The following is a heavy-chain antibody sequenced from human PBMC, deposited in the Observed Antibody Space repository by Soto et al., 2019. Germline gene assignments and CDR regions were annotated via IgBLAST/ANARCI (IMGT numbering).Heavy chain of an antibody. J-gene: IGHJ4*02. CDR1: GGSISSSNL. D-gene: IGHD3-22*01. Sequence: PSETLSLTCAVSGGSISSSNLWTWVRQPPGKGLEWIGEIYHTGTTNYNPSLKSRVTISVDKSKNQFSLKLSSVTAADTAVYYCARVDRSGSLAYWGLGTLVTVYS. V-gene: IGHV4-4*02. CDR3: ARVDRSGSLAY. CDR2: IYHTGTT.